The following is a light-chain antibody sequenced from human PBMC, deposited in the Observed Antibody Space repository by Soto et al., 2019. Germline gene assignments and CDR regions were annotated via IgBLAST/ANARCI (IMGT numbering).Light chain of an antibody. CDR1: SSDVGGYSY. J-gene: IGLJ7*02. V-gene: IGLV2-14*01. CDR3: SSYTRSSSLV. CDR2: EVS. Sequence: QSALTQPASVSRSPGQSITISCTGTSSDVGGYSYVSWYQQHPGKAPKFMIYEVSNRPSGVSYRFSGSKSGNTAFLTISGLQAEDEADYYCSSYTRSSSLVFGGGTQLTAL.